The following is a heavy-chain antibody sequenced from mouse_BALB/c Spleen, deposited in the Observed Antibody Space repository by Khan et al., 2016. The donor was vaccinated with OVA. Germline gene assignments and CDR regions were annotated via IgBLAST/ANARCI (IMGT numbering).Heavy chain of an antibody. CDR2: ISYSGNT. CDR3: ARIYGGDFDY. V-gene: IGHV3-2*02. J-gene: IGHJ2*01. Sequence: EVELVVSEPGLVKPSQSLSLTCPVTGYSITSDYAWNWIRQFPGNKLEWMGYISYSGNTKYNPSLTNRISTTRDTSKNQFFLPLNSVTMEDKATSYCARIYGGDFDYWGQGTTLTVSS. CDR1: GYSITSDYA. D-gene: IGHD1-1*01.